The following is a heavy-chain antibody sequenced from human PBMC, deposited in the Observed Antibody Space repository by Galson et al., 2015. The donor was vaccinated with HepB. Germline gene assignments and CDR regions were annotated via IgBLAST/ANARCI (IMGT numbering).Heavy chain of an antibody. CDR3: ARVEGNYDYIWGPDY. D-gene: IGHD3-16*01. J-gene: IGHJ4*02. CDR1: GGTFSSYA. Sequence: SCKASGGTFSSYAISWVRQAPGQGLEWMGGIIPILGIANYAQKFQGRVTITADKSTSTAYMELSSLRSEDTAVYYCARVEGNYDYIWGPDYWGQGTLVTVSS. V-gene: IGHV1-69*10. CDR2: IIPILGIA.